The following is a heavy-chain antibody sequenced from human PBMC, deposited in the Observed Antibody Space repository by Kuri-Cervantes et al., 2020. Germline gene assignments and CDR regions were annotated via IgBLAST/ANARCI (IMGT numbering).Heavy chain of an antibody. CDR1: GDTFSRFH. CDR3: ATAFDYYGSGSALGN. D-gene: IGHD3-10*01. V-gene: IGHV1-69*05. Sequence: SVKVSCKASGDTFSRFHFNWVRQAPGQGLEWMGGIIPIFGTIHYAQNFQGRVTITTDESTSTAYMELSSLKFEDTAVYYCATAFDYYGSGSALGNWGQGTLVTVSS. CDR2: IIPIFGTI. J-gene: IGHJ4*02.